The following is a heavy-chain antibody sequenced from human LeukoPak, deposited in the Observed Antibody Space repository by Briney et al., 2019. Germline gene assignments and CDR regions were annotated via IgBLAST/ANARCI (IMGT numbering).Heavy chain of an antibody. CDR1: GGTFSSYA. J-gene: IGHJ1*01. V-gene: IGHV1-18*01. CDR3: ARRAGSSWYRWEYFQH. D-gene: IGHD6-13*01. Sequence: ASVKVSCKASGGTFSSYAISWVRQAPGQGLEWMGWISAYNGNTNYAQKLQGRVTMTTDTSTSTAYMELRSLRSDDTAVYYCARRAGSSWYRWEYFQHWGQGTLVTVSS. CDR2: ISAYNGNT.